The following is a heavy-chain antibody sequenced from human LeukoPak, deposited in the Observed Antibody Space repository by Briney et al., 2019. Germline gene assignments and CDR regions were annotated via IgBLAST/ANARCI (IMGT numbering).Heavy chain of an antibody. Sequence: GGSLRLSCTVSGFTVSTNSMSWVRQAPGKGLEWVSAISGSGGSTYYADSVKGRFTISRDNSKNTLYLQMNSLRAEDTAVYYCAKGRGIAARVAAFDIWGQGTMVTVSS. J-gene: IGHJ3*02. V-gene: IGHV3-23*01. CDR3: AKGRGIAARVAAFDI. CDR2: ISGSGGST. D-gene: IGHD6-6*01. CDR1: GFTVSTNS.